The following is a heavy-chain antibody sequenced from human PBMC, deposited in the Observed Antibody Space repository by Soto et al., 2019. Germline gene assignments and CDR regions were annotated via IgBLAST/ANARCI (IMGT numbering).Heavy chain of an antibody. Sequence: SVKVSCKASGGTFSSYTISWVRQAPGQGLEWMGRIIPILGIANYAQKFQGRVTITADKSTSTAYMELSSLRSEDTAVYYCARDPLWFGEWNWFDPWGQGTLVTVSS. J-gene: IGHJ5*02. D-gene: IGHD3-10*01. CDR2: IIPILGIA. CDR1: GGTFSSYT. CDR3: ARDPLWFGEWNWFDP. V-gene: IGHV1-69*04.